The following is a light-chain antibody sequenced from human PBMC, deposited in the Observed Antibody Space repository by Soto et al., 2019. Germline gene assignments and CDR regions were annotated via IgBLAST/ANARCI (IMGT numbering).Light chain of an antibody. CDR3: QQYGISPPGYT. V-gene: IGKV3-20*01. J-gene: IGKJ2*01. CDR1: QSVSSSY. CDR2: GAS. Sequence: EIVLTQSPGTLSLSPGERATLSCRASQSVSSSYLAWYQQKPGQAPRLLISGASSRATGIPDRFSGSGSGTDLTLTISRLEPEDFAVYYCQQYGISPPGYTFGQGTKLEIK.